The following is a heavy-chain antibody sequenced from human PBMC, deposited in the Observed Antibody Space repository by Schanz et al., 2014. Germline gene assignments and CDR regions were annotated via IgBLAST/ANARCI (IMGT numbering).Heavy chain of an antibody. J-gene: IGHJ4*02. CDR2: ISFDGRNK. CDR1: GFTFSNYA. Sequence: QVQLVESGGGVVQPGRSLRLSCAASGFTFSNYAMHWVRQAPGKGLDWLAVISFDGRNKYHAQSVKGRFTISRDNSKNTLYLQMNSLRPEDTAVYYCVRDTDYHFDYWGQGTLVTVSS. CDR3: VRDTDYHFDY. D-gene: IGHD4-17*01. V-gene: IGHV3-30*03.